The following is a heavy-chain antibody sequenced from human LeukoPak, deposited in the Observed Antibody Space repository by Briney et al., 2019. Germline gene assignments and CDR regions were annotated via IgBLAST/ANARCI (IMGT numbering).Heavy chain of an antibody. CDR3: AKDLSDFWSGRNFDY. CDR1: GFTLNSYA. V-gene: IGHV3-23*01. Sequence: PGASLRLSCAASGFTLNSYAMSWVRQAPGKGLEWVSGISGSGDSTFHADSVKGRFTISRDNSKNTLYLQMNSLRADDTAVYYCAKDLSDFWSGRNFDYWGQGTLVTVSS. D-gene: IGHD3-3*01. CDR2: ISGSGDST. J-gene: IGHJ4*02.